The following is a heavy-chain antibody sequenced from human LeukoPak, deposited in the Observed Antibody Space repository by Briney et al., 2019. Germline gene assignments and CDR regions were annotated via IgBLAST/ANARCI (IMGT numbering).Heavy chain of an antibody. CDR1: GGSISSSSDY. Sequence: SETLSLTCTVSGGSISSSSDYWGWIRQAPGKGLEWIGEINHSGSTNYNPSLKSRVTISVDTSKNQFSLKLSSVTAADTAVYYCARVPAHTTSRRYYGSGSFDYWGQGTLVTVSS. D-gene: IGHD3-10*01. CDR3: ARVPAHTTSRRYYGSGSFDY. CDR2: INHSGST. V-gene: IGHV4-39*07. J-gene: IGHJ4*02.